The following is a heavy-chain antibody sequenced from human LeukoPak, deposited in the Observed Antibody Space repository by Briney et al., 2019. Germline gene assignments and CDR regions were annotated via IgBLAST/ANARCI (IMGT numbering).Heavy chain of an antibody. V-gene: IGHV1-2*02. J-gene: IGHJ4*02. CDR3: ARYVMGLDF. Sequence: ASVKVSCKASGYTFTGYYVHWVRQAPGQGLEWMGWINPNSGGTNYAQKFQGRVTMTRDTSISTAYMELSRLRFDDTAVYYCARYVMGLDFWGQGTLDTVSS. CDR2: INPNSGGT. D-gene: IGHD2-8*01. CDR1: GYTFTGYY.